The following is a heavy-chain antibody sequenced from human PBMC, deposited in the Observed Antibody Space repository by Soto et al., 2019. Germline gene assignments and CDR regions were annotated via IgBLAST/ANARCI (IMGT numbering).Heavy chain of an antibody. D-gene: IGHD3-10*01. CDR2: ISGSGGST. Sequence: GGSLRLPCAASGFTFSSYAMSWVRQAPGKGLEWVSAISGSGGSTYYADSVKGRFTISRDNSKNTLYLQMNSLRAEDTAVYYCAKDTGPMVRGVGFDYWGQGTLVTVSS. CDR1: GFTFSSYA. J-gene: IGHJ4*02. V-gene: IGHV3-23*01. CDR3: AKDTGPMVRGVGFDY.